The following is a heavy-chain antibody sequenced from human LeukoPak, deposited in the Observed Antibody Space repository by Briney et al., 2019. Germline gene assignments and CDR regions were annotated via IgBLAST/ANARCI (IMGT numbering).Heavy chain of an antibody. Sequence: SETLSLTCTVPGGSISSYYWSWIRQPPGKGLEWIGYIYYSGSTNYNPSLKSRVTISVDTSKNQFSLKLSSVTAADTAVYYCARGDDRFDYWGQGTLVTVSS. V-gene: IGHV4-59*01. J-gene: IGHJ4*02. CDR3: ARGDDRFDY. CDR1: GGSISSYY. CDR2: IYYSGST.